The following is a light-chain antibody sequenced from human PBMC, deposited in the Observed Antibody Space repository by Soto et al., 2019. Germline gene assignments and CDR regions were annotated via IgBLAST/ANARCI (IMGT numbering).Light chain of an antibody. J-gene: IGKJ2*01. CDR2: AAS. V-gene: IGKV1-39*01. CDR1: QSITNF. Sequence: DIQMTQSPSSLSASVGDGVTITCRASQSITNFLNWYQQKPGKAPKLLVYAASTLQSGVSSRFSASGSGTEFTLTISSLQPEDFANYFCQQSYSTPYTFGQGTKLEI. CDR3: QQSYSTPYT.